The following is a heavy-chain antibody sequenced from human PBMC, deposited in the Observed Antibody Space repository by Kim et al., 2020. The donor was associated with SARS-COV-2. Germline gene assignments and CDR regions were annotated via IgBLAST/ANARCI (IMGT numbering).Heavy chain of an antibody. CDR2: INQGGSDK. CDR1: GFSLRDFW. Sequence: GGSLRLSCAASGFSLRDFWMNWVRQAPGKGLEWVANINQGGSDKYYMESVKGRFTISRDNAQNSLYLQMNSLRGEDTAVYYCARCQFPLDLWGQGTLVTVSS. CDR3: ARCQFPLDL. J-gene: IGHJ3*01. V-gene: IGHV3-7*01.